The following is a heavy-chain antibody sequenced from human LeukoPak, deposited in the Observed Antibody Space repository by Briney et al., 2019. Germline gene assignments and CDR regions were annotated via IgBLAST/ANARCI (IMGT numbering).Heavy chain of an antibody. D-gene: IGHD3-3*01. V-gene: IGHV6-1*01. CDR2: TCYSSKWYS. Sequence: SQTLSLTCAISGDSVSSKSAAWNWIRQSPSRGLEWLGRTCYSSKWYSDYAVSMRSRITINPDTSKNLFSLQLNSVTPEDTAVYFCTRSLWNHFDFWGQGTLVTVSS. CDR3: TRSLWNHFDF. J-gene: IGHJ4*02. CDR1: GDSVSSKSAA.